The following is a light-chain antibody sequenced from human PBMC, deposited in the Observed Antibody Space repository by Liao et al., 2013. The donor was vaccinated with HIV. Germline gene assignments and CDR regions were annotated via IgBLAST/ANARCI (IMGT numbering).Light chain of an antibody. CDR2: YDS. CDR3: QVWDSSSDVV. CDR1: KIGSKS. V-gene: IGLV3-21*01. Sequence: SYELTQPPSVSVAPGQTARMTCGGNKIGSKSVHWYQQKPGQAPVLVIYYDSDRPSGIPERFSGSNSGNTATLTISRVEAGDEADYYCQVWDSSSDVVFGGGTKLTVL. J-gene: IGLJ2*01.